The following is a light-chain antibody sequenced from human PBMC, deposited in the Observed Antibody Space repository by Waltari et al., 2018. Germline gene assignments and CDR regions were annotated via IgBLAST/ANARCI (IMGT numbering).Light chain of an antibody. J-gene: IGLJ2*01. Sequence: QSVLTQPPSVSAAPGQKVTISCSGSGSNIGNNPVSWYQQVPGTAPKRLIYDNKQRPSCIPARFSGSQSGTSATLGIAGLQTGDAADYYCATWSGSLRGVVFGGGTKLTVL. V-gene: IGLV1-51*01. CDR2: DNK. CDR1: GSNIGNNP. CDR3: ATWSGSLRGVV.